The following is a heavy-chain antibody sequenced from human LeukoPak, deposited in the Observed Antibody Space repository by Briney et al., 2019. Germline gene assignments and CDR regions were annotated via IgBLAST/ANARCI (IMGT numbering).Heavy chain of an antibody. CDR3: ARGGRRCSSTSCKYYFDY. Sequence: SVKVSCKASGGTFSSYAISWVRQAPGQGLEWMGGIIPIFGTANYAQKFQGRVTITADESTSTAYMELSSLRSEDTAVYYCARGGRRCSSTSCKYYFDYWGQGTLVTVSS. V-gene: IGHV1-69*13. CDR2: IIPIFGTA. J-gene: IGHJ4*02. D-gene: IGHD2-2*01. CDR1: GGTFSSYA.